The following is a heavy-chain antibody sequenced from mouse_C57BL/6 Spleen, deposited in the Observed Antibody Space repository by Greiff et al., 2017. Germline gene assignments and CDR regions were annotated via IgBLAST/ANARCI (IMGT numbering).Heavy chain of an antibody. J-gene: IGHJ2*01. CDR3: TTYSIIRDY. Sequence: VQLQQSGAELVRPGASVKLSCTASGFNIKDDYMHWVKQRPEQGLEWIGWIDPENGDTEYASKFQGKATITADTSSNTAYLQLSSLTSEDTAVYYCTTYSIIRDYWGQGTTLTVAS. CDR1: GFNIKDDY. D-gene: IGHD2-5*01. CDR2: IDPENGDT. V-gene: IGHV14-4*01.